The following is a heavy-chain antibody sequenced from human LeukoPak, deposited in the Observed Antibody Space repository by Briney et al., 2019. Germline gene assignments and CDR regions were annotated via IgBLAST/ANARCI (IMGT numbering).Heavy chain of an antibody. D-gene: IGHD5-24*01. CDR1: GFTFSSYA. J-gene: IGHJ1*01. CDR2: ISGSGSPT. CDR3: ARDLDDYNTLPPLFQH. V-gene: IGHV3-23*01. Sequence: GGSLRLSCAASGFTFSSYAMSWVRRAPGKGLEWVAAISGSGSPTHYVDSVKGRFTISRDNSKSTLYLQMNSLRVEDTAVYYCARDLDDYNTLPPLFQHWGQGTQVTVPS.